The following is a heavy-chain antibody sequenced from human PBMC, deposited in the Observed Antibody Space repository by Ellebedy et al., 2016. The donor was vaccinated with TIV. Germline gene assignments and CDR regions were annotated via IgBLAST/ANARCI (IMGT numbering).Heavy chain of an antibody. Sequence: AASVKVSCKASGYTFTSYGISWVRQAPGQGLEWMGWISAYNGNTNYAQKLQGRVTMTTDTSTSTAYMELRSLRSDDTAVYYCASGFSGYDRFTPFPFEFWGQGTLVTVSS. CDR1: GYTFTSYG. J-gene: IGHJ4*02. D-gene: IGHD5-12*01. V-gene: IGHV1-18*01. CDR2: ISAYNGNT. CDR3: ASGFSGYDRFTPFPFEF.